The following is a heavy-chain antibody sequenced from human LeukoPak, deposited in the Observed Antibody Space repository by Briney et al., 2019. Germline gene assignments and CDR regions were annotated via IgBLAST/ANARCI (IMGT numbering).Heavy chain of an antibody. CDR2: FDSEDGKT. D-gene: IGHD6-19*01. Sequence: ASVKVSCKVSGYTLTELSMHWVRQAPGKGLEWMGGFDSEDGKTMYAQKFQGRLTITADKSTSTAYMELSSLRSEDTAVYYCARVGSDWFMLDYWGQGTLVTVSS. J-gene: IGHJ4*02. CDR3: ARVGSDWFMLDY. CDR1: GYTLTELS. V-gene: IGHV1-24*01.